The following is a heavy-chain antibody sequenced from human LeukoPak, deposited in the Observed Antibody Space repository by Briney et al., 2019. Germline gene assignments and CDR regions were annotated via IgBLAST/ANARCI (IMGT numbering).Heavy chain of an antibody. Sequence: PSETLSLTCSVSNGSISSYYWSWVRQPAGKGLEWIGRIYSSGSTNYSPSLKSRVSMSVDTSKNQFSLRVSSVTAADTAVYYCARAYSSSWSFDYYYMDVWSKGTTVTVSS. CDR3: ARAYSSSWSFDYYYMDV. J-gene: IGHJ6*03. V-gene: IGHV4-4*07. CDR1: NGSISSYY. D-gene: IGHD6-13*01. CDR2: IYSSGST.